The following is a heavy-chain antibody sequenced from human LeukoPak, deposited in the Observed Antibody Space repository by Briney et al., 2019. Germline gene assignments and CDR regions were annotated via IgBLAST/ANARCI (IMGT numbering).Heavy chain of an antibody. J-gene: IGHJ3*02. CDR3: ARRGSIAVAGTEDAFDI. CDR1: GYSFTSYW. Sequence: GESLKISCKGSGYSFTSYWIGWVRQMPGKGLEWMGIIYPGDSDTRYSPSFQGQVTISADKSISTAYPQWSSLKASDTAMYYCARRGSIAVAGTEDAFDIWGQGTMVTVSS. CDR2: IYPGDSDT. D-gene: IGHD6-19*01. V-gene: IGHV5-51*01.